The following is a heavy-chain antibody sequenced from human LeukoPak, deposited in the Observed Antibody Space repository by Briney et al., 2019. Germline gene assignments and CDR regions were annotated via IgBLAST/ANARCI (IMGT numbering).Heavy chain of an antibody. Sequence: GGSLRLSCAASGFTFSSYWISWVRQAPGKGLEWVANIKQDGSEKFYVDSVKGRFTISRDNAKNSLYLQMNSLRAEDTAVYYCARDELWTVVEPALDYWGQGTLVTVSS. D-gene: IGHD2-2*01. CDR1: GFTFSSYW. J-gene: IGHJ4*02. CDR3: ARDELWTVVEPALDY. V-gene: IGHV3-7*01. CDR2: IKQDGSEK.